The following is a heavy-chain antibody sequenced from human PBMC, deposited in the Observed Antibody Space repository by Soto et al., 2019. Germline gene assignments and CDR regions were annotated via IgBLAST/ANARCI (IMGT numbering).Heavy chain of an antibody. V-gene: IGHV1-69*13. D-gene: IGHD1-26*01. J-gene: IGHJ4*02. CDR1: GGTFSSYA. Sequence: SVKVSCKASGGTFSSYAISWVRQAPGQGLEWMGGIIPIFGTANYAQKFQGRVTITADESTSTAYMELSSLRSEDTAVYYCATYQWELLSYYFDYWGPGTMVTV. CDR2: IIPIFGTA. CDR3: ATYQWELLSYYFDY.